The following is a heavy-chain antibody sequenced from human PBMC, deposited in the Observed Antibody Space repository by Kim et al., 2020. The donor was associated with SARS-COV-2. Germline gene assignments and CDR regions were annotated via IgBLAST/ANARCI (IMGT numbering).Heavy chain of an antibody. CDR2: ISWDGGSI. CDR3: AKEFVARENGVRGVIRTEGADY. Sequence: GGSLRLSCAASGFTFDDYAMHWVRQVPGKGLEWLSVISWDGGSIYYAASVEGRFTIARDNIRDSLSLQMNNLRPDDTAVYYCAKEFVARENGVRGVIRTEGADYWGQGTLVTAAS. V-gene: IGHV3-43D*03. J-gene: IGHJ4*02. D-gene: IGHD3-10*01. CDR1: GFTFDDYA.